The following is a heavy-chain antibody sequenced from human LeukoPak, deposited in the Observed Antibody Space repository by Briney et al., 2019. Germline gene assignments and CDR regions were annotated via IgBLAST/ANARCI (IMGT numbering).Heavy chain of an antibody. J-gene: IGHJ6*02. D-gene: IGHD3-9*01. V-gene: IGHV3-48*02. Sequence: GGSLRLSCAASGFTFSSYSMNWVRQAPGKGLEWVSYISSSSSTIYYADSVKGRFTISRDNAKNSLYLQMNSLRDEDTAVYYCARDSPLERYFDGLFHYYGMDVWGQGTTVTVSS. CDR2: ISSSSSTI. CDR1: GFTFSSYS. CDR3: ARDSPLERYFDGLFHYYGMDV.